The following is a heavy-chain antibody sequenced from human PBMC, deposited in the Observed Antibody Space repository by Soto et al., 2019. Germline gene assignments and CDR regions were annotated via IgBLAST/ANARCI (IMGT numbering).Heavy chain of an antibody. J-gene: IGHJ6*02. CDR3: ARDKVRGSKVYYYYGMDV. Sequence: PSETLSLTCTVSGGSISSYYWSWIRQPPGKGLEWIGYIYYSGSTNYNPSLKSRVTISVDTSKNQFSLKLSSVTAADTAVYYCARDKVRGSKVYYYYGMDVWGQGTTVTVSS. CDR2: IYYSGST. V-gene: IGHV4-59*01. CDR1: GGSISSYY. D-gene: IGHD3-10*01.